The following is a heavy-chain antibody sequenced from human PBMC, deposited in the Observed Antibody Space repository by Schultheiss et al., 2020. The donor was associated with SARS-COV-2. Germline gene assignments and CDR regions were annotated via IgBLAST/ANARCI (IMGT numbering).Heavy chain of an antibody. CDR3: ARDQHSVRGVQGDY. D-gene: IGHD3-10*01. J-gene: IGHJ4*02. CDR1: GYTFTSYY. Sequence: ASVKVSCKASGYTFTSYYMHWVRQAPGQGLEWMGWVNPNIGATNYAQKFQGRVTMTRDTSISTAYMELSRLRSDDTAVYYCARDQHSVRGVQGDYLGQGTLVTVSS. V-gene: IGHV1-2*02. CDR2: VNPNIGAT.